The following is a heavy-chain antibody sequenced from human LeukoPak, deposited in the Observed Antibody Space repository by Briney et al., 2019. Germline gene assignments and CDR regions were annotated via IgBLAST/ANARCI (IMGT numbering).Heavy chain of an antibody. D-gene: IGHD6-13*01. CDR3: ARLLDIGTAAGNWYFDL. CDR2: IYHSGST. Sequence: SETLSLTCTVSGGSISSSSYYWSWVRQPPGKGLEWIGEIYHSGSTNYNPSLKSRVTISVDTSKNQFSLKLSSVTAADTAVYYCARLLDIGTAAGNWYFDLWGRGTLVTVSS. J-gene: IGHJ2*01. CDR1: GGSISSSSYY. V-gene: IGHV4-39*07.